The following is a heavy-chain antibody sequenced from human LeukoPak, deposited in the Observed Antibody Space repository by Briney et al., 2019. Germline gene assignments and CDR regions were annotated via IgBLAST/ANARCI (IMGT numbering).Heavy chain of an antibody. CDR1: GGTFSSYA. D-gene: IGHD2-8*01. CDR3: ASTPLRYCTNGVCYYSGYYYYYMDV. V-gene: IGHV1-69*06. Sequence: SVKVSCKASGGTFSSYAISWVRQAPGQGLEWMGGIIPIFGTANYAQKFQGRVTITADKSTSTAYMELSSLRSEDTAVYYCASTPLRYCTNGVCYYSGYYYYYMDVWGKGTTVTVSS. J-gene: IGHJ6*03. CDR2: IIPIFGTA.